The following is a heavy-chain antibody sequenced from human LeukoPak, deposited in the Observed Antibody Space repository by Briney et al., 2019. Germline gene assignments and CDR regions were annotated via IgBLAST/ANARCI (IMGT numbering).Heavy chain of an antibody. CDR3: ARGGGDYDYVWGSYREGDYYYYYMDV. Sequence: PSETLSLTCTVSGVSISSYYWSWIRQPPGKGLEWIGEINHSGSTNYNPSLKSRVTISVDTSKNQFSLKLSPVTAADTAVYYCARGGGDYDYVWGSYREGDYYYYYMDVWGKGTTVTVSS. D-gene: IGHD3-16*01. CDR1: GVSISSYY. J-gene: IGHJ6*03. CDR2: INHSGST. V-gene: IGHV4-34*01.